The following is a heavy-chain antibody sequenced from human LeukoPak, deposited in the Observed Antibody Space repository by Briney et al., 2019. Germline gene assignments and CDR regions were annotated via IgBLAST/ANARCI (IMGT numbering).Heavy chain of an antibody. J-gene: IGHJ4*02. CDR3: ASRGGDIVVVPAERFDY. D-gene: IGHD2-2*01. V-gene: IGHV4-34*01. CDR2: INHSGST. Sequence: SETLSLTCAVYGGSFSGYYWSWIRQPPGKGLEWIGEINHSGSTNYNPSLKSRVTISVDTSKNQFSLKLSSVTAADTAVYYCASRGGDIVVVPAERFDYWGQGTLVTVSS. CDR1: GGSFSGYY.